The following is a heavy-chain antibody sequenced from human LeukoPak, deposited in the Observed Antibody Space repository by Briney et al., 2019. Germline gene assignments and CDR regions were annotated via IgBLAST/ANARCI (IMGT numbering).Heavy chain of an antibody. Sequence: PSETLSLTCTISGGSISSYYWSWIRQTPGKGLEWIGYIYHSGSTNYNPSLKSRVTILEDTSKNQFSLKLSSVTAAGTAVYYCARCLSGSYYDYWGQGSLVTVSS. CDR1: GGSISSYY. D-gene: IGHD1-26*01. CDR3: ARCLSGSYYDY. J-gene: IGHJ4*02. CDR2: IYHSGST. V-gene: IGHV4-59*01.